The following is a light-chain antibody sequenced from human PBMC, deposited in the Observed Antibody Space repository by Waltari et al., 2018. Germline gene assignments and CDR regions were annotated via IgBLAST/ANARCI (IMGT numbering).Light chain of an antibody. CDR2: DAS. CDR1: QSISDW. Sequence: DIQMTQSPSTLSAAVGDRVPITCRASQSISDWLAWYQQKPGKAPKLLIYDASTLESGVPSRFSGSGSGTEFTLTISSLQPDDFATYYCQQYNDWSTFGQGTKLEI. V-gene: IGKV1-5*01. CDR3: QQYNDWST. J-gene: IGKJ2*01.